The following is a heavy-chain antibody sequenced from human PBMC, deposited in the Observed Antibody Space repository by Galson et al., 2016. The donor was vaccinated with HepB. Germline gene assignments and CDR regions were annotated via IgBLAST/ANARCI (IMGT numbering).Heavy chain of an antibody. Sequence: SETLSLTCAVSGYSITSGYSWGWIRQPPGKGLEWIGNIFHSGSTYYNPSLKRLVTISIDTSKNQFTLKLSAVTAADTAVYYCARTPYGMDVWGQGTPVTVSS. CDR1: GYSITSGYS. V-gene: IGHV4-38-2*01. J-gene: IGHJ6*02. CDR2: IFHSGST. CDR3: ARTPYGMDV.